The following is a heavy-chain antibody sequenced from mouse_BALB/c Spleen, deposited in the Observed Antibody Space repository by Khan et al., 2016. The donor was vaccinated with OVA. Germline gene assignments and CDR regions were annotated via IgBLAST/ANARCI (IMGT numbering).Heavy chain of an antibody. J-gene: IGHJ2*01. Sequence: VQLQQSGPELVKPGASVKISCKASGYSFTGYFMNWVMQSHGKSLEWIGRINPHIGETFYNQKFKGKATLTVNESSSTAHMKLLSLASEDSAVYYCARIYRRDFDYWGQGTTLTVSS. CDR2: INPHIGET. V-gene: IGHV1-20*02. CDR3: ARIYRRDFDY. CDR1: GYSFTGYF. D-gene: IGHD2-1*01.